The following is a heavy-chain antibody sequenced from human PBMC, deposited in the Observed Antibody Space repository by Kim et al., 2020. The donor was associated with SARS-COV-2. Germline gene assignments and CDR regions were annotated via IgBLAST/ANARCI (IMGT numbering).Heavy chain of an antibody. J-gene: IGHJ1*01. V-gene: IGHV3-30*18. CDR1: GFTFSSYG. CDR3: AKSPAYFSGSEFFQH. CDR2: ISYDGSNK. D-gene: IGHD2-15*01. Sequence: GGSLRLSCAASGFTFSSYGMHWVRQAPGKGLEWVAVISYDGSNKYHADSVKGRFTISRDNSKNMLFLQMNSLRPEDTAVYYCAKSPAYFSGSEFFQHWGQGTLVTVSS.